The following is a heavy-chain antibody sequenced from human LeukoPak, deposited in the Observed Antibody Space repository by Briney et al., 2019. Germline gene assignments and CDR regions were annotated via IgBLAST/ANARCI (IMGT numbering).Heavy chain of an antibody. D-gene: IGHD5-18*01. V-gene: IGHV3-7*03. CDR1: GFTFSSYW. CDR3: ARADTAMVPFDY. Sequence: GGSLRLPCAASGFTFSSYWMSWVRQAPGKGLEWVANIKQDGSEKYYVDSVKGQFTISRDNAKNSLYLQMNSLRAEDTAVYYCARADTAMVPFDYWGQGTLVTASS. CDR2: IKQDGSEK. J-gene: IGHJ4*02.